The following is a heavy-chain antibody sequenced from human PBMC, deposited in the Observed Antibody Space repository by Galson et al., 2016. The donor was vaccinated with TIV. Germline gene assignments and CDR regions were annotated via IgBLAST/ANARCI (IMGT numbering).Heavy chain of an antibody. CDR1: GFTFGSYG. J-gene: IGHJ4*02. D-gene: IGHD3-10*02. CDR3: ARVFADYYVDY. CDR2: IWYDGSDK. Sequence: SLRLSCAASGFTFGSYGMHWVRQAPGKGLEWVAFIWYDGSDKNYGDSVKGRFTISRDNSKNTLYLQMSRLRAEDTAVYYCARVFADYYVDYRGQGTLVTVSS. V-gene: IGHV3-33*08.